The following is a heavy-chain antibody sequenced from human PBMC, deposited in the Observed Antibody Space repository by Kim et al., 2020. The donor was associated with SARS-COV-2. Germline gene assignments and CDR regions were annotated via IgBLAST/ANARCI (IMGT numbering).Heavy chain of an antibody. CDR1: GGSISSSSYY. J-gene: IGHJ4*02. Sequence: SETLSLTCTVSGGSISSSSYYWGWIRQPPGKGLEWIGSIYFTGSTYYSPSLKSRVTLSIDTSKNHFSLKLNSVTAADTAVYYCARQPLGEVAAAADYWGQGTLLTVSS. V-gene: IGHV4-39*01. CDR2: IYFTGST. CDR3: ARQPLGEVAAAADY. D-gene: IGHD2-2*01.